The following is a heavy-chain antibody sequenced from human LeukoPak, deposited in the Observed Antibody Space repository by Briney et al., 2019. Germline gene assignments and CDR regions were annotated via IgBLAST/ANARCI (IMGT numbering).Heavy chain of an antibody. CDR2: ISAYNGNT. CDR1: GYTFTSYG. J-gene: IGHJ4*02. CDR3: ARGPYYNILTGFRGRILGFDY. D-gene: IGHD3-9*01. V-gene: IGHV1-18*01. Sequence: ASVKVSCKASGYTFTSYGISWVRQAPGQGLEWMGWISAYNGNTNYAQKLQGRVTMTTDTSTSTAYMELRSLRSDDTAVYYCARGPYYNILTGFRGRILGFDYWGQGTLVTVSS.